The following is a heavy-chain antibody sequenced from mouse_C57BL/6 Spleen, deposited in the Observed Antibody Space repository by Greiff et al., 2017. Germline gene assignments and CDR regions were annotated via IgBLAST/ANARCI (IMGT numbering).Heavy chain of an antibody. J-gene: IGHJ4*01. CDR1: GYTFTSYW. D-gene: IGHD1-1*01. Sequence: LQQPGTELVKPGASVKLSCKASGYTFTSYWMHWVKQRPGQGLEWIGNINPRNGGTNYNEKFKSKATLTVDKSSSTAYMQLSSLTSEDSAVYYCARGDTTVVAYYAMDYWGQGTSVTVSS. V-gene: IGHV1-53*01. CDR3: ARGDTTVVAYYAMDY. CDR2: INPRNGGT.